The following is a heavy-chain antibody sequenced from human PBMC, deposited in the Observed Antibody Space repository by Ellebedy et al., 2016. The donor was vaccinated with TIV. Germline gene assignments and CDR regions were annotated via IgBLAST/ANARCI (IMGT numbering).Heavy chain of an antibody. CDR1: GYTFTSYY. J-gene: IGHJ5*02. V-gene: IGHV1-46*01. CDR2: IDPRGGRT. CDR3: ARDSTSGASASFRFDP. Sequence: AASVKVSCKTSGYTFTSYYLHWVRQAPGQGPAWMGIIDPRGGRTTNAQKFQGRVTMTRDTSTSTVYMELSSLRSEDTAVYCCARDSTSGASASFRFDPWGQGTLVTVSS. D-gene: IGHD6-19*01.